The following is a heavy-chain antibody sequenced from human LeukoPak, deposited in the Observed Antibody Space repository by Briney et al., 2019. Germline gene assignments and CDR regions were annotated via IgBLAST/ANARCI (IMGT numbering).Heavy chain of an antibody. CDR1: GGSFSGYY. CDR2: INHSGST. CDR3: ARASQYYDILTGYYTSRYFDY. Sequence: PSGTLSITCAVYGGSFSGYYWSWIRQPPGKGLEWIGEINHSGSTNYDPSLKSRVTISVDTSKNQFSLKLSSVTAADTAVYYCARASQYYDILTGYYTSRYFDYWGQGTLVTVSS. V-gene: IGHV4-34*01. J-gene: IGHJ4*02. D-gene: IGHD3-9*01.